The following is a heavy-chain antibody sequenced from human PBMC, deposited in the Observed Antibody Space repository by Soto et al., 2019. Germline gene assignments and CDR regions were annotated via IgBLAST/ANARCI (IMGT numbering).Heavy chain of an antibody. CDR3: ARGGGCSGGSCNFDY. D-gene: IGHD2-15*01. Sequence: AMXRVRQETGEGVEWVKEIIDSGASTYYADSVKGRFTISRDNSKNSLYLQMNSLRAEDTAVYYCARGGGCSGGSCNFDYWGQGTLVTVSS. CDR2: IIDSGAST. CDR1: A. V-gene: IGHV3-23*01. J-gene: IGHJ4*02.